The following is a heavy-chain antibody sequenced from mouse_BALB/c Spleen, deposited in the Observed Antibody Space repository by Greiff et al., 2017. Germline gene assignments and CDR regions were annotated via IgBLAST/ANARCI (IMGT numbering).Heavy chain of an antibody. CDR3: ARGRTHYFDY. CDR2: IYPGDGDT. Sequence: VQLQQSGAELARPGASVKLSCKASGYTFTSYWMQWVKQRPGQGLEWIGAIYPGDGDTRYTQKFKGKATLTADKSSSTAYMQLSSLASEDSAVYYCARGRTHYFDYWGQGTTLTVSS. V-gene: IGHV1-87*01. CDR1: GYTFTSYW. J-gene: IGHJ2*01.